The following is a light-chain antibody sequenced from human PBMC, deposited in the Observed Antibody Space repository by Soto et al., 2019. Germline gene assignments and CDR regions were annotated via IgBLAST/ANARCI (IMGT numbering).Light chain of an antibody. CDR2: GTS. CDR1: QSVSSNH. V-gene: IGKV3-20*01. J-gene: IGKJ3*01. Sequence: EIIMTQSPATLSVSPGERATLSCRASQSVSSNHLAWYQQKPGQAPRLLIYGTSIRASGVPERFSGGGSGTDFTLTITRLEPEDFAVYYCQQYGSSLFTFGPGTKVDIK. CDR3: QQYGSSLFT.